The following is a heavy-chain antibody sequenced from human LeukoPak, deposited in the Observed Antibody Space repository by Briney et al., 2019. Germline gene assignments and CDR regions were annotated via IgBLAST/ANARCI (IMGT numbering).Heavy chain of an antibody. J-gene: IGHJ6*03. V-gene: IGHV1-18*01. CDR2: ISAYNGNT. D-gene: IGHD2-2*01. CDR1: GYTFTSYG. CDR3: ARGYCSSTSCQNRYYYYYYMDV. Sequence: ASVKVSCKASGYTFTSYGISWVRQAPGQGLEWMGWISAYNGNTNYAQKLQGRVTMTTDTSTSTAYMELSSLRSEDTAVYYCARGYCSSTSCQNRYYYYYYMDVWGKGTTVAVSS.